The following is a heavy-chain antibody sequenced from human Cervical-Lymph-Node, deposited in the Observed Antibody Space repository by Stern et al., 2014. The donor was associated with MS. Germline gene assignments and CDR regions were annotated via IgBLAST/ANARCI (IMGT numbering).Heavy chain of an antibody. V-gene: IGHV1-69*06. D-gene: IGHD2-15*01. CDR3: ARESLGSTVDY. Sequence: VQLEESGAEVKKPGSSVRVSCKTSGGTFSGYGISWQRLAPGQGPEWMGGIVPMSGTVNYAQKFQGRVTLTADKSTSTAYMELTGLRSEDTAVYYCARESLGSTVDYWGQGTLVTVSS. J-gene: IGHJ4*02. CDR2: IVPMSGTV. CDR1: GGTFSGYG.